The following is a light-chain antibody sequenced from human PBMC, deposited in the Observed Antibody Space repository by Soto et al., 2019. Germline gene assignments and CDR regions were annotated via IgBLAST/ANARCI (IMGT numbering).Light chain of an antibody. CDR3: AAWDDSLNGLVV. CDR2: SND. V-gene: IGLV1-44*01. J-gene: IGLJ2*01. Sequence: QAVVTQPPSASGTPGRGVTISCSGSSSNIGSNNVNWYQQLPGAAPKLLIYSNDQRPSGVPDRFSGSKSGTSASLAISGLQSEDEADYYCAAWDDSLNGLVVFGGGTKLTVL. CDR1: SSNIGSNN.